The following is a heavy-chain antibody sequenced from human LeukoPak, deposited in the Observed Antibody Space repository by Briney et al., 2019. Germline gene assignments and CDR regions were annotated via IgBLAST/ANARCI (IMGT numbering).Heavy chain of an antibody. D-gene: IGHD4-17*01. CDR2: IDPSSTSI. J-gene: IGHJ4*02. CDR1: RFPFSSYT. CDR3: TRGSYGDYEY. Sequence: GALRLSCSASRFPFSSYTMNWVRQAPGKGLEWVSSIDPSSTSIYYADPVKGRFTISRDNAQNSLYLQMNSLRAEDTAVYYCTRGSYGDYEYWGQGTLVTVSS. V-gene: IGHV3-21*01.